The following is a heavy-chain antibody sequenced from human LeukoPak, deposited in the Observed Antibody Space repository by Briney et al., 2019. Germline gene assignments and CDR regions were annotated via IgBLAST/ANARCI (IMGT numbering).Heavy chain of an antibody. J-gene: IGHJ4*02. Sequence: GGSLRLSCAASGFTFSSYAMSWVRQAPGKGLEWVSSISSSSSYIYYADSVKGRFTISRHNAKNSLYLQMNSLRAEDTAVYYCARISSSWHYFDYWGQGTLVTVSS. V-gene: IGHV3-21*01. CDR2: ISSSSSYI. D-gene: IGHD6-13*01. CDR3: ARISSSWHYFDY. CDR1: GFTFSSYA.